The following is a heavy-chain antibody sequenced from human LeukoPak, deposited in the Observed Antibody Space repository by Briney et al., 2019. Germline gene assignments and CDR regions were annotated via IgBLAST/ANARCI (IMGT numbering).Heavy chain of an antibody. CDR2: ISWDGGST. CDR3: AILDPEDAFDI. CDR1: GFTFDDYA. Sequence: PGGSLRLSCAASGFTFDDYAMHWVRQAPGKGLEWVSLISWDGGSTYYADSVKGRFTISRDNSKNSLYLQMNSLRAEDTALYYCAILDPEDAFDIWGQGTMVTVSS. D-gene: IGHD1-14*01. J-gene: IGHJ3*02. V-gene: IGHV3-43D*03.